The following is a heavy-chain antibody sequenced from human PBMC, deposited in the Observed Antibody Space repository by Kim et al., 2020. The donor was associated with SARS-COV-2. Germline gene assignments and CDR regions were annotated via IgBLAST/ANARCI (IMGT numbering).Heavy chain of an antibody. J-gene: IGHJ3*02. CDR3: ANLRATIKGGLDAFDI. D-gene: IGHD4-4*01. Sequence: GGSLRLSCAASGFTFSSYAMSWVRQAPGKGLEWVSAISGSGGSTYYADSVKGRFTISRDNSKNTLYLQMNSLRAEDTAVYYCANLRATIKGGLDAFDIWGQGTMVTVSS. V-gene: IGHV3-23*01. CDR2: ISGSGGST. CDR1: GFTFSSYA.